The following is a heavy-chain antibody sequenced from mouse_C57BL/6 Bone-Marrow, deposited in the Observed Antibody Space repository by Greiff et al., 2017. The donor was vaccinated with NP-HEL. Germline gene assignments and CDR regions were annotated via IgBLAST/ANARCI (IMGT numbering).Heavy chain of an antibody. CDR3: ARDDGYYVWAMDY. CDR2: IDPSDSYT. CDR1: GYTFTSYW. Sequence: QVQLQQPGAELVMPGASVKLSCKASGYTFTSYWMHWVKQRPGQGLEWIGEIDPSDSYTNYNQTFKGKSTLTVDKSSSTAYMQLSSLTSEDSAVYYCARDDGYYVWAMDYWGQGTSVTVSS. J-gene: IGHJ4*01. D-gene: IGHD2-3*01. V-gene: IGHV1-69*01.